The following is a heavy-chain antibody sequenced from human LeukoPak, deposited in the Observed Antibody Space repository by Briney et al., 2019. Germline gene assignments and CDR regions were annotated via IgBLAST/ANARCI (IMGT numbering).Heavy chain of an antibody. D-gene: IGHD1-26*01. Sequence: GGSLRLSCAASGFTFRSYSMNWVRQAPGKGLEWVSSMSGSGSHMYYADSVKGRFTISRDNAKNSLYLQMNSLRAEDTAVYYCARDPYSGSYFYPGGIACLDYWGQGTLVTVSS. V-gene: IGHV3-21*01. CDR1: GFTFRSYS. J-gene: IGHJ4*02. CDR3: ARDPYSGSYFYPGGIACLDY. CDR2: MSGSGSHM.